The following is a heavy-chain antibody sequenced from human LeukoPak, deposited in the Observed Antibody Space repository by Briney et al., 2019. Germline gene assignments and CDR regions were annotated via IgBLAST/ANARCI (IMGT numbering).Heavy chain of an antibody. V-gene: IGHV4-31*03. D-gene: IGHD2-2*02. CDR2: IHYTGAT. CDR1: GGSISSGRYY. J-gene: IGHJ4*02. CDR3: ARRAVFLYHCSSTSCYTLFDY. Sequence: PSETLSLTCTVSGGSISSGRYYWNWIRQHPGKGLEWIGYIHYTGATYYNPSLMSRVTISLDTSKNQFSLKLTSVTAADTAVYYCARRAVFLYHCSSTSCYTLFDYWGQGTLVTVSS.